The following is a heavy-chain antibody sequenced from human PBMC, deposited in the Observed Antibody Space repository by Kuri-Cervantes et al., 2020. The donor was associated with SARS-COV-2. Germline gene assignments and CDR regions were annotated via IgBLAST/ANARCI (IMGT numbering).Heavy chain of an antibody. D-gene: IGHD2-15*01. CDR1: GGSISSYY. CDR3: AACSGGSCYRFDY. J-gene: IGHJ4*02. V-gene: IGHV4-59*01. Sequence: SETLSLTCTVSGGSISSYYWGWIRQPPGKGLEWIGYIYYSGSTNYNPSLKSRVTISVDTSKNQFSLKLSSVTAADTAVYYCAACSGGSCYRFDYWGQGTLVTVSS. CDR2: IYYSGST.